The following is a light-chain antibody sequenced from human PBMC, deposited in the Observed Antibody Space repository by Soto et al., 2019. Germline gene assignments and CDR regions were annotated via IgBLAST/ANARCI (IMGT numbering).Light chain of an antibody. CDR2: GAS. CDR3: QQYGSSPYT. J-gene: IGKJ2*01. Sequence: EIVLTQSPGTLSLSPGERATLSCRASQSVSSSYLAWYQQKPGQAPLLLIYGASSRATGVPDRFSGSGSGTDFTLTISRLEPEVFAVYYCQQYGSSPYTFGQVTKLEIK. CDR1: QSVSSSY. V-gene: IGKV3-20*01.